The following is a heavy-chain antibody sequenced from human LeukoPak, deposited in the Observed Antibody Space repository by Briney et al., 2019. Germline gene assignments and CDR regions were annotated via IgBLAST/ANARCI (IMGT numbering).Heavy chain of an antibody. CDR3: ARDLYGGNSELDY. V-gene: IGHV1-2*02. Sequence: ASVKVSCKASGYTFTGYYMHWVRQAPGQGLEWMGWINPNSGGTNYAQKFQGRATMTRDTSISTAYMELSGLRSDDTAVYYCARDLYGGNSELDYWGQGTLVTVSS. J-gene: IGHJ4*02. CDR1: GYTFTGYY. D-gene: IGHD4-23*01. CDR2: INPNSGGT.